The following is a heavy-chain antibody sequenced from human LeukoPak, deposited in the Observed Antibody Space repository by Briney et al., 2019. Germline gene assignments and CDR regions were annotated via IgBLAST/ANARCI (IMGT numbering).Heavy chain of an antibody. V-gene: IGHV2-5*01. CDR2: IYCHDAN. Sequence: PTLAITTPISRVTCTSSDFSLSSTGVGLGWVCQRLGKALEWRAPIYCHDANRYIPSLKTRPRIHQDLTKNQVAATMTNMDPVATAPYYCAHKLLLYDSSGYLRFRFDPWGQGTLVTVSS. J-gene: IGHJ5*02. CDR1: DFSLSSTGVG. CDR3: AHKLLLYDSSGYLRFRFDP. D-gene: IGHD3-22*01.